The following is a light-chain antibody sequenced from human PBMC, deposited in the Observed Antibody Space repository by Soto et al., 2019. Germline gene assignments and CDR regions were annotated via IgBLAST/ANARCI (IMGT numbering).Light chain of an antibody. V-gene: IGKV3-15*01. J-gene: IGKJ2*01. CDR3: EQYNNWPPYT. Sequence: EIVMTQSPATLSVSPGERATLSCRASQSVSSNFAWYQQKPGPAPRLLIYGASTRATGIPARFSGSGSGTEFTLTISSLQSEDFAVYYCEQYNNWPPYTFGQGTKLEIK. CDR2: GAS. CDR1: QSVSSN.